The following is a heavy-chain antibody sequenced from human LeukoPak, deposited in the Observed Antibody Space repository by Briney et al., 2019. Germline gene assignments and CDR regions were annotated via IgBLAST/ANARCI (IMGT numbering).Heavy chain of an antibody. J-gene: IGHJ4*02. D-gene: IGHD3-16*02. CDR2: ISHSGSP. Sequence: SETLSLTCTVSGYSISSGYYWGWFRQTPGRGLEWIASISHSGSPYYNPSLKSRVTISEDLSRNVFSLTLNSVTAADAAVYYCAREGRENIAIGVDWGQGALVTVSS. V-gene: IGHV4-38-2*02. CDR1: GYSISSGYY. CDR3: AREGRENIAIGVD.